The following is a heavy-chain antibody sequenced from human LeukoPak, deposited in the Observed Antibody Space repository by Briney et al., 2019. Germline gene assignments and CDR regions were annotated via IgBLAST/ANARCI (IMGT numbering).Heavy chain of an antibody. CDR3: ARDLAAYYDFWSPPGVSYDY. D-gene: IGHD3-3*01. CDR2: ISAYNGNT. Sequence: ASVKVSCKASGYTFTSYGISWVRRAPGQGLEWMGWISAYNGNTNYAQKLQGRVTMTTDTSTSTAYMELRSLRSDDTAVYYCARDLAAYYDFWSPPGVSYDYWGQGTLVTVSS. CDR1: GYTFTSYG. J-gene: IGHJ4*02. V-gene: IGHV1-18*01.